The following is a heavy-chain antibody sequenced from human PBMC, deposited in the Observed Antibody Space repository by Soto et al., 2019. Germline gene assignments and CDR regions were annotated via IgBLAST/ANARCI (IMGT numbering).Heavy chain of an antibody. J-gene: IGHJ4*02. CDR2: IYYSGST. CDR1: GDCIKSRRYY. V-gene: IGHV4-39*01. Sequence: SETLSLTCAVSGDCIKSRRYYWGWIRQPPGKGLEWIGSIYYSGSTYYNPSLKSRVTISVDTSKNQFSLKLSSVTAADTAVYYCARPRYSSSWYYFDYWGQGTLVTVSS. CDR3: ARPRYSSSWYYFDY. D-gene: IGHD6-13*01.